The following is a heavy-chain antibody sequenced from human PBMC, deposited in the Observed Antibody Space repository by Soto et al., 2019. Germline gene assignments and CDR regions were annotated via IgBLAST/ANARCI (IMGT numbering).Heavy chain of an antibody. CDR3: ARHVKLKLNYYYYGMDV. CDR2: IWYDGSNK. CDR1: GFTFSSYG. D-gene: IGHD3-16*01. J-gene: IGHJ6*02. V-gene: IGHV3-33*01. Sequence: GGSLRLSCAASGFTFSSYGMHWVRQAPGKGLEWVAVIWYDGSNKYYADSVKGRFTISRDNSKNTLYLQMNSLRAEDTAVYYCARHVKLKLNYYYYGMDVWGQGTTVTVSS.